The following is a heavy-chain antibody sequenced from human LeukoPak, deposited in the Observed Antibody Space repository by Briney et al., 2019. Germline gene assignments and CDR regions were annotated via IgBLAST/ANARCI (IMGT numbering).Heavy chain of an antibody. CDR2: INPNSGGT. Sequence: ASVKVSCKASGYTFTGYYMHWVRQAPGRGLEWMGRINPNSGGTNYAQKFQGRVTMTRDTSISTAYMELSRLRSDDTAVYYCARFVSSSSSDGYWGQGTLVTVSS. D-gene: IGHD6-6*01. V-gene: IGHV1-2*06. CDR3: ARFVSSSSSDGY. CDR1: GYTFTGYY. J-gene: IGHJ4*02.